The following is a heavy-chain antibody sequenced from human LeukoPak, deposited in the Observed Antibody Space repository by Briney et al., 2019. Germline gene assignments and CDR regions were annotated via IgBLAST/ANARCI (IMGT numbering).Heavy chain of an antibody. V-gene: IGHV1-2*02. D-gene: IGHD2-2*01. Sequence: ASVKVACKASGYTFTGYYMHWVRQAPGQGLEWMGWINPNSGGTNYAQKFRGRVTMTRDTSISTAYMELSRLRSDDTAVYYCARDDGIVVVPAAIDYWGQGTLATVSS. CDR1: GYTFTGYY. J-gene: IGHJ4*02. CDR3: ARDDGIVVVPAAIDY. CDR2: INPNSGGT.